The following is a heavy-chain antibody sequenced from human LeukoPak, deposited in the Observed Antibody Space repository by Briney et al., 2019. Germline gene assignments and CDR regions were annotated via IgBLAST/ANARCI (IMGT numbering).Heavy chain of an antibody. CDR2: IYTSGST. D-gene: IGHD3-9*01. J-gene: IGHJ6*02. CDR3: ARDVTTYDILTGYFRFYGMDV. Sequence: SETLSLTCTVSGGSISSYYWSWIRQPAGKGLEWIGRIYTSGSTNYNPSLKGRVTMSVDTSKNQFSLKLSSVTAADTAVYYCARDVTTYDILTGYFRFYGMDVWGQGTTVTVSS. V-gene: IGHV4-4*07. CDR1: GGSISSYY.